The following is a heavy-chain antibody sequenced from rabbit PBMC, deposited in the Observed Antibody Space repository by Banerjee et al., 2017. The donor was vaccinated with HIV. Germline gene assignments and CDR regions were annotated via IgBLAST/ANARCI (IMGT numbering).Heavy chain of an antibody. J-gene: IGHJ4*01. CDR1: GFSFSRGYD. Sequence: QEHLEESGGGLVKPEGSLTLTCKASGFSFSRGYDMCWVRQAPARGLEWIGCIYTGNGKTYYASWAKGRFTISKSSSTTVTLQMTSLTAADTATYFCARDNGSGDYIDVYFDLWGPGTLVTVS. V-gene: IGHV1S45*01. D-gene: IGHD1-1*01. CDR3: ARDNGSGDYIDVYFDL. CDR2: IYTGNGKT.